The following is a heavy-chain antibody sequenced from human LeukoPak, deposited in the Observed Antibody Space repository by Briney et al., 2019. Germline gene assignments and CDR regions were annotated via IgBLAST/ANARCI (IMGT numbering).Heavy chain of an antibody. CDR2: ISSSSSYI. CDR3: ARDWARDYYDSSGYYVYYYYGMDV. J-gene: IGHJ6*02. V-gene: IGHV3-21*01. Sequence: GGSLRLSCAASGFTFSSYSMNWVRQAPGKGLEWVSSISSSSSYIYYADSVKGRFTISRDNAKNSLYLQMNSLRAEDTAVYYCARDWARDYYDSSGYYVYYYYGMDVWGQGTTVTVSS. D-gene: IGHD3-22*01. CDR1: GFTFSSYS.